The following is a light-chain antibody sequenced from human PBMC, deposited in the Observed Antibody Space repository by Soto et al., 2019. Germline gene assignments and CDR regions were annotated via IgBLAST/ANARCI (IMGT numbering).Light chain of an antibody. Sequence: QSALTQPASVSGSPGQSITISCTGTSGDIGSYTYVSWYQQYPGKAPKLLISEVTNRPSGVSNRFSGSKSGNTASLTISGLQAEDEADYHCCSYAGSSTWVFGGGTKLTVL. V-gene: IGLV2-14*01. CDR2: EVT. CDR3: CSYAGSSTWV. J-gene: IGLJ3*02. CDR1: SGDIGSYTY.